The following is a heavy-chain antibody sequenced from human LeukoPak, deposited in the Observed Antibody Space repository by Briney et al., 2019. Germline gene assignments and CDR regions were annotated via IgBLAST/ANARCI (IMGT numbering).Heavy chain of an antibody. CDR1: GFTFSSYS. Sequence: GGSLRLSCAASGFTFSSYSMNWVRQAPGKGLEWVSAISGSGGSTYYADSVKGRLTISRDNSKNTLYLQMNSLRAEDTAVYYCAKAHYYDSSGYYGYWGQGTLVTVSS. J-gene: IGHJ4*02. CDR2: ISGSGGST. D-gene: IGHD3-22*01. CDR3: AKAHYYDSSGYYGY. V-gene: IGHV3-23*01.